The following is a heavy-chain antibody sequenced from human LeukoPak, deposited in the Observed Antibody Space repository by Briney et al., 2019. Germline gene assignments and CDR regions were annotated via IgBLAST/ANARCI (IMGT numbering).Heavy chain of an antibody. CDR1: GFTFSSYE. J-gene: IGHJ4*02. CDR3: ARAHGDFSKTYYFDY. Sequence: GGSLRLSCAASGFTFSSYEMNWVRQAPGKGLEWVSYISSSGSTTYYADSVKGRFTISRDNAKNSLYLQMNSLRAEDTAVYYCARAHGDFSKTYYFDYWGQGTLVTASS. CDR2: ISSSGSTT. D-gene: IGHD4-17*01. V-gene: IGHV3-48*03.